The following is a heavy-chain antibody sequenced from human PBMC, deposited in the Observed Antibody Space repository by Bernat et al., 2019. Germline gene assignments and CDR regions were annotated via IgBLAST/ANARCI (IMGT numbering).Heavy chain of an antibody. CDR3: ARVGDGITMVRVVIITEGWFDP. CDR2: IYYSGST. D-gene: IGHD3-10*01. V-gene: IGHV4-31*03. Sequence: QVQLQESGPRLVKPSQTLSLTCTVSGGSISSGGYYWSWIRQHPGKGLEWIGYIYYSGSTYYNPSLKSRVTISVDTSKNQFSLKLSFVTAADTAVYYCARVGDGITMVRVVIITEGWFDPWGQGTLVTVSS. CDR1: GGSISSGGYY. J-gene: IGHJ5*02.